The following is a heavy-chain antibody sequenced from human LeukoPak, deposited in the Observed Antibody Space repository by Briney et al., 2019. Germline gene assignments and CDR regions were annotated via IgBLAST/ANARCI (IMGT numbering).Heavy chain of an antibody. D-gene: IGHD1-1*01. V-gene: IGHV4-59*08. J-gene: IGHJ4*02. CDR2: IYYSGST. CDR1: GASISSYY. Sequence: PSETLSLTCTVSGASISSYYWSWIRQPPGKGLEWIGNIYYSGSTNYNPSLKSRVTISVDTSKNQFSLELSSVTAADTAVYYCARLTSNWTFDYWGQGTLVTVSS. CDR3: ARLTSNWTFDY.